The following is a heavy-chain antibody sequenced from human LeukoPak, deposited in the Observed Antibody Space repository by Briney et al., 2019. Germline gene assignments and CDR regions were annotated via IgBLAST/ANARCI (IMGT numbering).Heavy chain of an antibody. CDR3: GKKGSRGWYGGGDY. D-gene: IGHD6-19*01. V-gene: IGHV4-39*01. Sequence: PSETLSLTCTVSGGSISSSSYYWGWIRQPPGKGLEWIGSIYYSGSTYYNPSLKSRVTISVDTSKNQFSLKLSSVTAADTAVDYCGKKGSRGWYGGGDYWGQGTLVTVSS. CDR1: GGSISSSSYY. CDR2: IYYSGST. J-gene: IGHJ4*02.